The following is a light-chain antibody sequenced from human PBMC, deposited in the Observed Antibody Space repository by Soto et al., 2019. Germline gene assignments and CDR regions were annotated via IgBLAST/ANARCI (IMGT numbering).Light chain of an antibody. CDR1: QGISSF. CDR3: QQLNSFPIP. Sequence: IQLTQSPSSLSASVGDRVTITCRASQGISSFLAWYQQKPEKAPKLLISGAFTLQSGVPSRFSGSGSGTDFTLTVGSLQPEDFATCYCQQLNSFPIPFGPGTKVDIK. J-gene: IGKJ3*01. V-gene: IGKV1-9*01. CDR2: GAF.